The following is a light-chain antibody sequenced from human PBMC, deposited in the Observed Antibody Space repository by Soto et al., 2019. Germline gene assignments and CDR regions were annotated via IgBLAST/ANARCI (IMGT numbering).Light chain of an antibody. CDR2: GAS. Sequence: EIVMTQSPATLSLSPGERAALSCRASQSINSELAWYQQKPGQPPMLLIYGASTRATGVPARCSGSESGSEFTLTISGLQSEDFAVYYCQQGHNWPLTLGQGTRLQI. CDR3: QQGHNWPLT. J-gene: IGKJ2*01. V-gene: IGKV3-15*01. CDR1: QSINSE.